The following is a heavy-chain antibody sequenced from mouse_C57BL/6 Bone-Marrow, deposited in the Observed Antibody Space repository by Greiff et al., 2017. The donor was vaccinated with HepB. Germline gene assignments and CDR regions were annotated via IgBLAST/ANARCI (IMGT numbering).Heavy chain of an antibody. Sequence: QVQLQQSGPELVKPGASVKLSCKASGYTFTSYDINWVKQRPGQGLEWIGWIYPRDGSTKYNEKFKGKATLTVDTSSSTAYMELHSLTSEDSAVYFWARWGYGSSHFDYAMDYWGQGTSVTVSS. CDR1: GYTFTSYD. D-gene: IGHD1-1*01. CDR3: ARWGYGSSHFDYAMDY. J-gene: IGHJ4*01. CDR2: IYPRDGST. V-gene: IGHV1-85*01.